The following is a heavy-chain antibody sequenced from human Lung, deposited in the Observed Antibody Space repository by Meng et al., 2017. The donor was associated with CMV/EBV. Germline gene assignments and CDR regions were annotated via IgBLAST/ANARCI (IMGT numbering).Heavy chain of an antibody. CDR2: INPSGGST. CDR3: ARDLVPEGYGMDV. J-gene: IGHJ6*02. CDR1: GYTFTSYY. D-gene: IGHD2-2*01. V-gene: IGHV1-46*01. Sequence: ASVKVSCKASGYTFTSYYMHWVRQAPGQGLEWMGIINPSGGSTSYAQKFQDRVTMTRDTSTSTVYMELSSLRSEDTAVYYCARDLVPEGYGMDVWGQGTTVTVSS.